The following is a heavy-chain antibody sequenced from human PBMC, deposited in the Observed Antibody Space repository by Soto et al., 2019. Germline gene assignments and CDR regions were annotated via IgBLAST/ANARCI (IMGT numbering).Heavy chain of an antibody. CDR3: ARVGQVFYYYGMDV. J-gene: IGHJ6*02. CDR2: INAGNGNT. V-gene: IGHV1-3*01. D-gene: IGHD1-20*01. CDR1: GYTFTSYA. Sequence: XSVKVSCKASGYTFTSYAMHWVRQAPGQRLEWMGWINAGNGNTKYSQKFQGRVTITRDTSASTAYMELSSLRSEDTAVYYCARVGQVFYYYGMDVWGQGTTVTVSS.